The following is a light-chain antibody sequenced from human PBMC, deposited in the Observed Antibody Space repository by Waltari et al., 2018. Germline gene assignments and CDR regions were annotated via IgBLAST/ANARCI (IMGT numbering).Light chain of an antibody. Sequence: QSALTQPASVSGSPGQSITMYCTGTSSDIGSPKYVSWYQQHPGKAPKLMIYDVSERPSGVSNRFSGSKSVNTASLTISGLQADDEADYYCCAYTGSVWVFGGGTKLTVL. V-gene: IGLV2-14*03. J-gene: IGLJ3*02. CDR1: SSDIGSPKY. CDR2: DVS. CDR3: CAYTGSVWV.